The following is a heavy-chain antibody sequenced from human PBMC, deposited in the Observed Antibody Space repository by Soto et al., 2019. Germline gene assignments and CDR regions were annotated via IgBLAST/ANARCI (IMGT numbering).Heavy chain of an antibody. CDR2: ISGSGGST. CDR3: AKFPHARYSSSKRYNWFDP. Sequence: GGSLRLSCAASGFTFSSYAMSWVRQAPGKGLEWVSAISGSGGSTYYADSVKGRFTISRDNSKNTLYLQMNSLRAEDTAVYYCAKFPHARYSSSKRYNWFDPWGQGTLVTVSS. V-gene: IGHV3-23*01. J-gene: IGHJ5*02. CDR1: GFTFSSYA. D-gene: IGHD6-6*01.